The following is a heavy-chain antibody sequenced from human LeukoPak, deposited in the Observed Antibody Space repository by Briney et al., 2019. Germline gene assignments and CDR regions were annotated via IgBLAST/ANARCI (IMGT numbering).Heavy chain of an antibody. CDR3: ARSSTSYYDSSGGSDY. J-gene: IGHJ4*02. V-gene: IGHV3-64*01. CDR2: ISSNGGST. D-gene: IGHD3-22*01. CDR1: GFTFSSYA. Sequence: GGSLRLSCAASGFTFSSYAMHWVRQAPGKGLEYVSAISSNGGSTYYANSVKGRFTISRDNSKNTLYLQMGNLRAEDMAVYYCARSSTSYYDSSGGSDYWGQGTLVTVSS.